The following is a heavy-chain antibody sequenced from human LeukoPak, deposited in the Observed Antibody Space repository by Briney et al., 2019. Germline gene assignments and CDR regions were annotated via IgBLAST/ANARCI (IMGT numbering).Heavy chain of an antibody. V-gene: IGHV3-48*03. Sequence: PGGSLRLSCAASGFTFSSNVMNWVRQAPGKGLEWLSHISNSGSTIYYADSVKGRFTISRDNAKNSLYLQMNSLRAEDTAVYYCAKRIQSAMATGYWGQGTLVTVSS. J-gene: IGHJ4*02. CDR2: ISNSGSTI. CDR3: AKRIQSAMATGY. CDR1: GFTFSSNV. D-gene: IGHD5-18*01.